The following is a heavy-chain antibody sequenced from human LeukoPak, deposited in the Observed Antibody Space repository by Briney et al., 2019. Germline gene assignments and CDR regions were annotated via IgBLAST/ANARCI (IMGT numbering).Heavy chain of an antibody. CDR2: INAGNGNT. V-gene: IGHV1-3*01. D-gene: IGHD3-9*01. J-gene: IGHJ3*02. CDR1: GYTFTGYY. CDR3: ARDARYDILTGYAFDI. Sequence: ASVKVSCKASGYTFTGYYMHWVRQAPGQRLEWMGWINAGNGNTKYSQKFQGRVTITRDTSASTAYMELSSLRAEDTAVYYCARDARYDILTGYAFDIWGQGTMVTVSS.